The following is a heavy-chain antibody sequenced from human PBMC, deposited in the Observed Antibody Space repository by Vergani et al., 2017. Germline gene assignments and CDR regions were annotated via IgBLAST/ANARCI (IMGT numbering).Heavy chain of an antibody. CDR1: GDSFTSYW. V-gene: IGHV5-51*01. CDR2: IYPGDSDT. Sequence: EVQLVQSGAEVKKPGESLKISCKGSGDSFTSYWIACVRQMPGKGLEWMGSIYPGDSDTRYSPSFQGQVTMSADKSITTAYLQWGSLKASDTAMYYCARLMGGGGSGMDVWGQGTRVTVSS. J-gene: IGHJ6*02. CDR3: ARLMGGGGSGMDV. D-gene: IGHD3-16*01.